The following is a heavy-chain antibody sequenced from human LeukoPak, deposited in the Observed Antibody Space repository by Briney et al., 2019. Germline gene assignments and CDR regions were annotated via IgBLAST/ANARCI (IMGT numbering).Heavy chain of an antibody. D-gene: IGHD5-24*01. J-gene: IGHJ4*02. CDR2: IYYSGRT. Sequence: SETLSLTCTVSGDSISSGGYYWSWIRQHPGKGLEWIGYIYYSGRTYYNPSLKSRVIISVDTSKNQFSLKLNSVTAADTAVYYCARDGDGYNSIDYWGQGTLVTVSS. V-gene: IGHV4-31*03. CDR3: ARDGDGYNSIDY. CDR1: GDSISSGGYY.